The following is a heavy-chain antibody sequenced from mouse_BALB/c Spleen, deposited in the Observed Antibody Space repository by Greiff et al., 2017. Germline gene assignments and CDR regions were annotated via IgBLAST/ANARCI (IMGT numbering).Heavy chain of an antibody. CDR2: INPYYGST. Sequence: EVQLQQTGPELVKPGASVKISCKASGYSFTDYIMLWVKQSHGKSLEWIGNINPYYGSTSYNLKFKGKATLTVDKSSSTAYMQLNSLTSEDSAVYYCARSGNYNFAYYYAMDDWGQGTSVTVSS. D-gene: IGHD2-1*01. V-gene: IGHV1-39*01. J-gene: IGHJ4*01. CDR3: ARSGNYNFAYYYAMDD. CDR1: GYSFTDYI.